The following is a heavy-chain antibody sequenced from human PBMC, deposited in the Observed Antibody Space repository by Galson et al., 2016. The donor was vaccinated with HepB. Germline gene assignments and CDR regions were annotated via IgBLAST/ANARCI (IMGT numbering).Heavy chain of an antibody. D-gene: IGHD5-18*01. CDR1: GFTFSTYG. CDR3: AKFRGYSYDRFDS. J-gene: IGHJ4*02. V-gene: IGHV3-33*03. CDR2: IWYDGTNI. Sequence: SLRLSCAASGFTFSTYGMHWVRQAPGKGLEWVALIWYDGTNIYYADSVKGRFTISRDNSRNTLSLQMNSLRGEDSAVYYCAKFRGYSYDRFDSWGQGTLVTVAS.